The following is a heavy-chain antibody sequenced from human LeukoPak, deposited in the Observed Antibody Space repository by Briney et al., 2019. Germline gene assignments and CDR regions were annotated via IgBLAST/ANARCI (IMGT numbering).Heavy chain of an antibody. V-gene: IGHV3-23*01. CDR3: AKDPRTWFGELLSPSYFDY. Sequence: GGSLRLSCAASGFPFSSYAMSWVRQAPGKGLEWVSAISGSGGNTYFAGSVKGRFTISRDNSKNTLYLQMNSLRAEDTAIYYCAKDPRTWFGELLSPSYFDYWGLGTLVTVSS. CDR2: ISGSGGNT. D-gene: IGHD3-10*01. CDR1: GFPFSSYA. J-gene: IGHJ4*02.